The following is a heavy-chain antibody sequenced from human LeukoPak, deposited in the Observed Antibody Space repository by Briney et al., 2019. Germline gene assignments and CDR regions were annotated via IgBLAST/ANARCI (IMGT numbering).Heavy chain of an antibody. V-gene: IGHV4-4*07. D-gene: IGHD3-9*01. CDR3: ARAPPLQPLRYFDWLLQVGAFDI. CDR1: GGSISNHY. Sequence: SETLSLTCTVSGGSISNHYWSWIRQPAGKGLEWIGRIYTSGSASYNPSLKSRVTISVDTSKNQFSLKLSSVTAADTAVYYCARAPPLQPLRYFDWLLQVGAFDIWGQGTMVTVSS. CDR2: IYTSGSA. J-gene: IGHJ3*02.